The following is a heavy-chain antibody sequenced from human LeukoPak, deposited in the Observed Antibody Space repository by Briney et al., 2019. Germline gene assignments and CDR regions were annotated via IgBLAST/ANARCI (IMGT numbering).Heavy chain of an antibody. CDR1: GFTLSSFA. Sequence: SGGSLRLSCAAPGFTLSSFAMTWVRQAPGKGLEWVSTISGSGGSTYYADSVKGRFTISRDNSKNMVYLQMNSLRAEDTAVYYCAKGYRASGSYPYFDYWGQGTLVTVSS. CDR2: ISGSGGST. D-gene: IGHD1-26*01. J-gene: IGHJ4*02. CDR3: AKGYRASGSYPYFDY. V-gene: IGHV3-23*01.